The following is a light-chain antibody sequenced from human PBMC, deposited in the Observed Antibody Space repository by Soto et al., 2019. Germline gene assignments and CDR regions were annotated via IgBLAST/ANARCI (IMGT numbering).Light chain of an antibody. CDR3: QQYNSYSLT. CDR1: QSLGSD. Sequence: EIVMTQSPGTLSLSPGDTATLSCRASQSLGSDLAWYQQKPGQAPRLLIFGASARPTGIPARISGSGSGTEFTLTISSLQPDDSATYYCQQYNSYSLTFGQGTKVDIK. CDR2: GAS. V-gene: IGKV3-15*01. J-gene: IGKJ1*01.